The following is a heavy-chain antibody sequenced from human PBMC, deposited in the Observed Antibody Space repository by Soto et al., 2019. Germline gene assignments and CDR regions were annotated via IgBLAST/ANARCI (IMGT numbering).Heavy chain of an antibody. CDR1: GFTFSSYA. CDR2: ISGSGGST. V-gene: IGHV3-23*01. Sequence: GGSLRLSCAASGFTFSSYAMSWVRQAPGKGLEWVSAISGSGGSTYYADSVKGRFTISRDNSKNTLYLQMNSRRAEDTAVYYCAKDNGRGPGEYFDYWGQGTLVTVSS. J-gene: IGHJ4*02. D-gene: IGHD3-10*01. CDR3: AKDNGRGPGEYFDY.